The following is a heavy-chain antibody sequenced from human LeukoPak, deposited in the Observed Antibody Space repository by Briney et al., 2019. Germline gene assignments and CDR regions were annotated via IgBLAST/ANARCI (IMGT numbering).Heavy chain of an antibody. CDR3: ARDLSGDIVVVPDTTPLDY. D-gene: IGHD2-2*01. CDR1: GFTFSDYY. Sequence: GGSLRLSCAASGFTFSDYYMSWIRQAPGKGLEWVSYISSSGSTIYYADSVKGRFTISRDNAKNSLYLQMNSLRAEDTAVYYCARDLSGDIVVVPDTTPLDYWGQGTLVTVSS. CDR2: ISSSGSTI. J-gene: IGHJ4*02. V-gene: IGHV3-11*01.